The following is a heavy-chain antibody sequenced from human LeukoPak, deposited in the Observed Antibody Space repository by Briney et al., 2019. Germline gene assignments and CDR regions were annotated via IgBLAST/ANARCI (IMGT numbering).Heavy chain of an antibody. CDR1: GGSISGYS. Sequence: SETLSLTCTVSGGSISGYSWTWIRQPPGQGLEWIGYFHNSITTSYIPSLTGRVTISVDTAMDQISLKLNSVTAADTAVYYCAWGHLGLSPWGQGTLVTVSS. D-gene: IGHD3-10*01. J-gene: IGHJ5*02. V-gene: IGHV4-59*01. CDR2: FHNSITT. CDR3: AWGHLGLSP.